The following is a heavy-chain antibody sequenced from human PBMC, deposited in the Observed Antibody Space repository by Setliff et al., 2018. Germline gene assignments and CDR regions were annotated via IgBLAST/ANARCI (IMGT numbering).Heavy chain of an antibody. CDR3: ARDGDGECDF. J-gene: IGHJ3*01. Sequence: PGGSLRLSCAASGFTFSASWMNWVRQGPGKGLAWVAHINTDGSDTHYAGSVKGRFTISRDNAKNTLYLQMNSLRAEDTAVYYCARDGDGECDFWGQGTTVTVSS. CDR2: INTDGSDT. D-gene: IGHD4-17*01. V-gene: IGHV3-74*01. CDR1: GFTFSASW.